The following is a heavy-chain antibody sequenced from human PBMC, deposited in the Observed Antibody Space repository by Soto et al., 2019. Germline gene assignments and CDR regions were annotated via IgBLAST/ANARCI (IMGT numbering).Heavy chain of an antibody. D-gene: IGHD3-10*01. V-gene: IGHV4-4*07. J-gene: IGHJ6*02. CDR1: GGSISSYY. CDR2: IYTSGST. Sequence: SETRSRTWTASGGSISSYYWSWIRQPAGKGLEWIGRIYTSGSTNYNPSLKSRVTMSVDTSKNQFSLKLSSVTAADTAVYYCARNSPRSKRGYYYYCGMDVWGQGTTVTVSS. CDR3: ARNSPRSKRGYYYYCGMDV.